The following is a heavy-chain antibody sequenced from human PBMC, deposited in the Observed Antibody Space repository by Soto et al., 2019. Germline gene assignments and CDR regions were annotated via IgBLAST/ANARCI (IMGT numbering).Heavy chain of an antibody. CDR1: GGSISRYY. CDR2: IFSGGTT. Sequence: AXGTLYLTCRVSGGSISRYYWSWIRQPPGRGLEWIGNIFSGGTTNYNPSLKSRVTISVDTSKNQVSLILNAVTAADTAVYYCAREYYDFWSVTYSYYGMDVWGHGTTVTVSS. J-gene: IGHJ6*02. D-gene: IGHD3-3*01. V-gene: IGHV4-59*01. CDR3: AREYYDFWSVTYSYYGMDV.